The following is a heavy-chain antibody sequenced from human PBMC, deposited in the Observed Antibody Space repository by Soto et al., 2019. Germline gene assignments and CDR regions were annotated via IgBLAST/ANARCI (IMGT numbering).Heavy chain of an antibody. CDR1: GGSVTNSSYY. CDR2: AYYRGRS. Sequence: SETLSLTCTVSGGSVTNSSYYWGRIRQSPGKGLEWIGSAYYRGRSYSKSSVKSRVTISVDTSKNRFSLSLNSVTASDTAVYFCVSQRTTVPTQAYFDYWGPGALVTVSS. CDR3: VSQRTTVPTQAYFDY. D-gene: IGHD4-17*01. J-gene: IGHJ4*02. V-gene: IGHV4-39*01.